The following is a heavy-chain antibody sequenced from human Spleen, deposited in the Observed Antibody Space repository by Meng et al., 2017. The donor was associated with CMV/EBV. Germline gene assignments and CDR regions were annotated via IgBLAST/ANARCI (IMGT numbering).Heavy chain of an antibody. V-gene: IGHV4-34*01. CDR2: ISHGGGT. Sequence: SETLSLTCAVYGGSFSGYYWSWIRQTPGKGLEWIGEISHGGGTTYSPSLESRVTISLDTSKSHFSLELTSVTAADTAVYYCARGFSIPYGGNSNWFDPWGQGTLVTVSS. J-gene: IGHJ5*02. CDR3: ARGFSIPYGGNSNWFDP. CDR1: GGSFSGYY. D-gene: IGHD4-23*01.